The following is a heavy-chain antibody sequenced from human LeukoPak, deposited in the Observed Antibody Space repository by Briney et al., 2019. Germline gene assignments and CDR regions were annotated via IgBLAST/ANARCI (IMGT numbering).Heavy chain of an antibody. CDR2: INSSSSYI. CDR1: GFTFSSYS. Sequence: GGSLRLSCAASGFTFSSYSMNWVRQAPGKGLEWVSSINSSSSYIYYADSVKGRFTISRDNAKNSLYLQMNSLRAEDTAVYYCARAYYDFWSGYYFHYWGQGTLVTVSS. D-gene: IGHD3-3*01. CDR3: ARAYYDFWSGYYFHY. V-gene: IGHV3-21*01. J-gene: IGHJ4*02.